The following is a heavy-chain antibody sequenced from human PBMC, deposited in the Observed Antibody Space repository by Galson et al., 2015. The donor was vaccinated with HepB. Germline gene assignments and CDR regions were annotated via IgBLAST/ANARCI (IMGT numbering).Heavy chain of an antibody. CDR3: ARPFSGEPNLQFFFY. Sequence: CAISGDSVSSNSAVWNWIRQSPSRGLEWLGRTYYRSKWYNDYAVSVKSRITINPDTSKNQFSLQLSSLRFEDTAVYYCARPFSGEPNLQFFFYWGQGTLVTVSS. D-gene: IGHD3-3*01. CDR1: GDSVSSNSAV. CDR2: TYYRSKWYN. V-gene: IGHV6-1*01. J-gene: IGHJ4*02.